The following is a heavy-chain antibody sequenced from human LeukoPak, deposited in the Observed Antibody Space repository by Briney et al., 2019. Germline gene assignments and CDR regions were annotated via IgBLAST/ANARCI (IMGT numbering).Heavy chain of an antibody. J-gene: IGHJ5*01. D-gene: IGHD1-26*01. Sequence: GGSLRLFCAASGFTFKNYAMHWVRQAPGKGLDWVAFIRYDGNNKFYADSVKGRFTISRDNSKNTLYLQMNNLRPEDTAIYYCAKDSVGATTLDWFDFWGQGTLVTVSS. CDR1: GFTFKNYA. CDR3: AKDSVGATTLDWFDF. CDR2: IRYDGNNK. V-gene: IGHV3-30*02.